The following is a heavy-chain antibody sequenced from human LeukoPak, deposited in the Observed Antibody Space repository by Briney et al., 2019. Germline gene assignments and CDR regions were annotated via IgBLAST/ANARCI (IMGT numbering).Heavy chain of an antibody. V-gene: IGHV3-23*01. CDR3: AKVAIFGVVTIPHHIYFDY. CDR1: GFTLSRYA. Sequence: GGTLRLSCAASGFTLSRYAMSWVRQAPGKGVEGGSDISGSGGSTYYADSAKGGFTISRDNYKNKLYVQKNRQRAEDTAVYYCAKVAIFGVVTIPHHIYFDYWGQGTLVTVSS. D-gene: IGHD3-3*01. CDR2: ISGSGGST. J-gene: IGHJ4*02.